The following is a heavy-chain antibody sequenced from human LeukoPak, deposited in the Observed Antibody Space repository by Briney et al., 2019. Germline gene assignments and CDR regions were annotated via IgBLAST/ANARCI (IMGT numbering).Heavy chain of an antibody. CDR2: ISSSSNYI. J-gene: IGHJ4*02. D-gene: IGHD4-17*01. CDR3: ARAPDGDYDPVFDY. V-gene: IGHV3-21*06. Sequence: GGTLRLSCAASGFTFSSYGMSWVRQAPGKGLEWVSSISSSSNYIYYADSVKGRFTISRDNAKNSLYLQMNSLRAEDTAVYYCARAPDGDYDPVFDYWGQGTLVTVSS. CDR1: GFTFSSYG.